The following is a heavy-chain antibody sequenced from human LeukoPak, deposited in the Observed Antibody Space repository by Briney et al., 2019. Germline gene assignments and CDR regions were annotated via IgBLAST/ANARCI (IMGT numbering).Heavy chain of an antibody. Sequence: PGESLRLSCAASGFTFSTYWMHWVRQTPGEGLVWVSRINEHGSITDYADSVRDRFTISRDNAKNTLYLHMNSLRAEDTAVYYCARDETMLGYGPGIDYWGQGTLVTVSS. CDR2: INEHGSIT. D-gene: IGHD5-12*01. V-gene: IGHV3-74*01. CDR3: ARDETMLGYGPGIDY. CDR1: GFTFSTYW. J-gene: IGHJ4*02.